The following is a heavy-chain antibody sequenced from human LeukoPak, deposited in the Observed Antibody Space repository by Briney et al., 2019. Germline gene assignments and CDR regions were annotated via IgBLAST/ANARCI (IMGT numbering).Heavy chain of an antibody. V-gene: IGHV4-59*01. D-gene: IGHD2-2*01. CDR2: IYYSGST. J-gene: IGHJ6*02. CDR1: GGSISSYY. Sequence: SETLSLTCTVSGGSISSYYWSWLRQPPGKGLEWIGYIYYSGSTNYNPSLKSRVTISVDTSKNQFSLKLSSVTAADTAVYYCARGSTSYYYGMDVWGQGTTVTVSS. CDR3: ARGSTSYYYGMDV.